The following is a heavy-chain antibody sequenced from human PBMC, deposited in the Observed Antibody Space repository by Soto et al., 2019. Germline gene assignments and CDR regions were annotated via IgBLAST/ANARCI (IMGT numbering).Heavy chain of an antibody. CDR2: IIPIFGTA. J-gene: IGHJ4*02. V-gene: IGHV1-69*13. CDR1: GGTFSSYA. D-gene: IGHD5-12*01. CDR3: VRVVAIRGYPAN. Sequence: ASVKVSCKASGGTFSSYAISWVRQAPGQGLEWMGGIIPIFGTANYAQKFQGRVTITADESTNTAYMELSSLRSEDTAVYYCVRVVAIRGYPANRGQGTLVTVSS.